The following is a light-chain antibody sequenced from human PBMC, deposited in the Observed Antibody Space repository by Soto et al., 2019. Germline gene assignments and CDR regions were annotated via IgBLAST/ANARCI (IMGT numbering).Light chain of an antibody. CDR1: QSLLHSNGYNY. J-gene: IGKJ2*01. CDR3: MQALQTPT. Sequence: DIVMTQSPLSLPVTPGEPASISCRSSQSLLHSNGYNYWDWYLQKPGQSPQLLIYLGSNRASGVPDRFSGSGSGTDFTLKISRVEAEDVGVYYCMQALQTPTFGQGTKLEIK. CDR2: LGS. V-gene: IGKV2-28*01.